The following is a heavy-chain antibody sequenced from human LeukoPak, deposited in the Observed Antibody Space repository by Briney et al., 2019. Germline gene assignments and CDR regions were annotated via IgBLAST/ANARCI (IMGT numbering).Heavy chain of an antibody. CDR1: GGSISSYY. Sequence: SETLSLTCTVSGGSISSYYWSWIRQPAGKGLEWIGRIYTSGSTNYNPSLKSRVTMSVDTPKNQFSLKLSSVTAADTAVYYCARTNDFWSGYYLPLDVWGKGTTVTVSS. V-gene: IGHV4-4*07. J-gene: IGHJ6*04. CDR3: ARTNDFWSGYYLPLDV. CDR2: IYTSGST. D-gene: IGHD3-3*01.